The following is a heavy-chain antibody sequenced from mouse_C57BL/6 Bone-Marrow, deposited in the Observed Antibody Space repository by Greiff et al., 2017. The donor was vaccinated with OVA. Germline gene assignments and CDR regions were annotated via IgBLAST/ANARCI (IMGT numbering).Heavy chain of an antibody. J-gene: IGHJ4*01. CDR1: GYTFTSYG. CDR2: IYIGNGYT. CDR3: AKDEAGGGDY. Sequence: EVKLMESGAELVRPGSSVKMSCTTSGYTFTSYGINWVKQRPGQGLEWIGYIYIGNGYTEYIEKFKGKATLTLDTSSSTAYMQLSSLTSEDCAIYFCAKDEAGGGDYWGQGTAVTVSS. V-gene: IGHV1-58*01.